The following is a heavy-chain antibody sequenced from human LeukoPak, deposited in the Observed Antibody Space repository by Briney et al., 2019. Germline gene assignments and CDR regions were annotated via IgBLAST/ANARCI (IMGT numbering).Heavy chain of an antibody. V-gene: IGHV4-4*07. J-gene: IGHJ4*02. Sequence: SETLSLTCTVSGASINNYYWSWIRQPAGKGLEWIGRIYTSGRTNYNPSLKSRVTMSVDTSKKQFSLKLSSVTAADTAVYYCARDPQLGPFDYWGQGTLVTVSS. D-gene: IGHD6-6*01. CDR1: GASINNYY. CDR2: IYTSGRT. CDR3: ARDPQLGPFDY.